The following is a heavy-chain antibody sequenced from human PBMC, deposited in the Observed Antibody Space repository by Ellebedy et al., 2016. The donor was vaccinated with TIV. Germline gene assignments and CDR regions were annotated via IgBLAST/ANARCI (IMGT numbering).Heavy chain of an antibody. CDR1: GYSFTSYW. J-gene: IGHJ5*02. Sequence: GESLKISCKGSGYSFTSYWIGWVRQMPGKGLEWMGIIYPGDSDTRYSPSFQGQVTISADKSISTAYLQWSSLKASDTAMYYCARQDHYGGNPGWGNWFDPWGQGTLVTVSS. D-gene: IGHD4-23*01. CDR3: ARQDHYGGNPGWGNWFDP. V-gene: IGHV5-51*01. CDR2: IYPGDSDT.